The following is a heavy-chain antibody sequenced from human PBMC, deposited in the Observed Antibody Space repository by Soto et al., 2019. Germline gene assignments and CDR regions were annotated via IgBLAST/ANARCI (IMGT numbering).Heavy chain of an antibody. D-gene: IGHD4-17*01. Sequence: PGGSLRLSCAASGFTFSSYSMNWVRQAPGKGLEWVPSISSSSSYIYYADSVKGRFTISRDNAKNSLYLQMNSLRAEDTAVYYCAREGGVDGDYDLTYDAFDIWGQGTMVTVSS. CDR3: AREGGVDGDYDLTYDAFDI. CDR1: GFTFSSYS. J-gene: IGHJ3*02. V-gene: IGHV3-21*01. CDR2: ISSSSSYI.